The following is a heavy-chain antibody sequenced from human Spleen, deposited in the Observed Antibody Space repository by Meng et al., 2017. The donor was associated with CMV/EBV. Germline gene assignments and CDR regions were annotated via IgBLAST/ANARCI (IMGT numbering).Heavy chain of an antibody. CDR3: AREEVGLYSGIHRPRYFQH. V-gene: IGHV1-18*01. CDR2: ISAYNGNT. CDR1: GYTFTSYG. D-gene: IGHD1-26*01. J-gene: IGHJ1*01. Sequence: ASVKVSCKASGYTFTSYGISWVRQAPGQGLEWMGWISAYNGNTNYAQKLQGRVTMTADTSTSTAYMELRILRSDDTAVYYCAREEVGLYSGIHRPRYFQHWGQGTLVTVSS.